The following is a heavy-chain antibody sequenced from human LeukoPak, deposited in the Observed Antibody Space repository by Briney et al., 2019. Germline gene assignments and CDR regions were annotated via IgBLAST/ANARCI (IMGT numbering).Heavy chain of an antibody. CDR3: ARGWGAGGYYYYYYMDV. D-gene: IGHD3-16*01. CDR2: IKQDGSEK. Sequence: GGSLRLSCAASGFTFSSYWMSWVRQAPGKGLEWVANIKQDGSEKYYVDSVKGRFTISRDNAKNSLYLQMNSLRAEGTAVYYCARGWGAGGYYYYYYMDVWAKGPRSPSP. CDR1: GFTFSSYW. V-gene: IGHV3-7*01. J-gene: IGHJ6*03.